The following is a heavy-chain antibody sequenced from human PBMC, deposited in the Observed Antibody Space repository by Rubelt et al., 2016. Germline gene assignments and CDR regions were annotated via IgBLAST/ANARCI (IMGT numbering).Heavy chain of an antibody. CDR1: VGSFSGHA. Sequence: QVPLQQWGTGLLKPSETLSRTCAVYVGSFSGHAWAWIRQPPGKGLEWIAEIDHREIINYNPSLKSRLTISIDKSKNQFSLGRGSGAAADTAVYDCARRLADWTESLGDAFDLWSHGAMVTVFS. D-gene: IGHD1-1*01. J-gene: IGHJ3*01. V-gene: IGHV4-34*01. CDR2: IDHREII. CDR3: ARRLADWTESLGDAFDL.